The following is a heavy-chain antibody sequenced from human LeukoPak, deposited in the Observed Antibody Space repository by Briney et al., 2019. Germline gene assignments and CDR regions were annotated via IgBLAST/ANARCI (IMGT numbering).Heavy chain of an antibody. J-gene: IGHJ4*02. CDR2: IYSGGST. V-gene: IGHV3-53*01. CDR1: GFTVSSNY. CDR3: ARLRGGSGSYYTYSFFDY. Sequence: GGSLRLSCAASGFTVSSNYMSWVRQAPGKGLEWVSVIYSGGSTYYADSVKGRFTISRDNSKNTLYLQMNSLRAEDTAVYYCARLRGGSGSYYTYSFFDYWSQGTLVTVSS. D-gene: IGHD3-10*01.